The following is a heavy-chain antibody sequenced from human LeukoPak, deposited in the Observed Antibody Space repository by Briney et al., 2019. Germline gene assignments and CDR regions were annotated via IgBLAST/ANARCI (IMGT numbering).Heavy chain of an antibody. Sequence: GGSLRLSCAASGFTFSSYAMHWVRQAPGKGLEWVSGITGSGGSTYYADSVKGRFTISRDNSKNTLYLQMNSLRAEDTAIYYCARDERLLSFLKWGQGTLVTVSS. J-gene: IGHJ4*02. CDR3: ARDERLLSFLK. CDR1: GFTFSSYA. D-gene: IGHD3-3*01. V-gene: IGHV3-23*01. CDR2: ITGSGGST.